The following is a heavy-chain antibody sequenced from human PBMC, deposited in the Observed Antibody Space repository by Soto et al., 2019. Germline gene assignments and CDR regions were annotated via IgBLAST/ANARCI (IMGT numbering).Heavy chain of an antibody. V-gene: IGHV3-23*01. J-gene: IGHJ4*02. CDR3: TRETVAGITGLDY. D-gene: IGHD1-20*01. CDR1: GFNVGAFA. Sequence: GGSLRLSCAASGFNVGAFAVNWVRQAPGKGLEWVPGISVSDAFIYYADSVRGRFPISRDASENILYLQMNSLRVDDTALYYCTRETVAGITGLDYWGPGTLVTVSS. CDR2: ISVSDAFI.